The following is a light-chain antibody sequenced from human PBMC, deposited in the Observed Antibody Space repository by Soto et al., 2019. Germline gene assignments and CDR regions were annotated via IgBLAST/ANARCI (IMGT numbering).Light chain of an antibody. J-gene: IGKJ3*01. V-gene: IGKV3-20*01. Sequence: EFVLTQSPGTLSLSPGEGATLSCRASQSVTSSNLAWYQQKPGQAPRPLIYGPSTRTTSVPIRFSGSGSGTDFNLTISRLEHEDFAVYYCQQYGDSLPVTLGPGTKV. CDR2: GPS. CDR3: QQYGDSLPVT. CDR1: QSVTSSN.